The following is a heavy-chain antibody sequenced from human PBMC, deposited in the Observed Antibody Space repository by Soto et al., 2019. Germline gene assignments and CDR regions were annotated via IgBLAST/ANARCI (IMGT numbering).Heavy chain of an antibody. CDR1: GFSFSNYA. D-gene: IGHD1-26*01. J-gene: IGHJ2*01. Sequence: EVQLVESGGGLVQPGGSLRLSCAASGFSFSNYAMDWVRQAPGKGLEGVSYISGRSSNIRYADSVKGRFTISRDNAKSSVDLQMNSLRDDDTAVYYCARDPSRGSDWARYLDLWGRGTLVTVSS. CDR2: ISGRSSNI. V-gene: IGHV3-48*02. CDR3: ARDPSRGSDWARYLDL.